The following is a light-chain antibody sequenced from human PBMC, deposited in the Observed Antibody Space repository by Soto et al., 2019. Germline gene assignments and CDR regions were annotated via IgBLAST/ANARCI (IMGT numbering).Light chain of an antibody. CDR2: DVN. V-gene: IGLV2-14*01. Sequence: QSVLTQPASVSGSPGQSITISCTGTSSDVGGYDYVSWYQQHPDKAPELMIYDVNNRPSGVSNRFSSSKSGNTASLTISGLQAEDEADYYCSSYTSSRYVFGTGTKVTVL. CDR1: SSDVGGYDY. J-gene: IGLJ1*01. CDR3: SSYTSSRYV.